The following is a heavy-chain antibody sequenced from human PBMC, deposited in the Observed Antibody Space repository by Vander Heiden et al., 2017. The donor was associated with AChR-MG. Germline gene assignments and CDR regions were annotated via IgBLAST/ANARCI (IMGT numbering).Heavy chain of an antibody. J-gene: IGHJ4*02. CDR2: ISGSGGST. CDR1: GFTFSSYA. V-gene: IGHV3-23*01. D-gene: IGHD3-22*01. CDR3: AKDPIFPYYYDSSGYQPFDY. Sequence: EVQLLESGGGLVQPGGSLRLSCAASGFTFSSYAMSWVRQAPGKGLEWVSAISGSGGSTYYADSVKGRFTISRDNSKNTLYLQMNSLRAEDTAVYYCAKDPIFPYYYDSSGYQPFDYWGQGTLVTVSS.